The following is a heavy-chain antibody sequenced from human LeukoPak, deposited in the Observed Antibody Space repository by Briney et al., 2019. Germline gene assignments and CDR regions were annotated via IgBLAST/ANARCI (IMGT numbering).Heavy chain of an antibody. J-gene: IGHJ3*02. CDR3: AKDRGNSSGYYYVGDDAFDI. D-gene: IGHD3-22*01. V-gene: IGHV3-23*01. CDR1: GFTFSSYG. CDR2: SSGSGGST. Sequence: GGSLRLSCAASGFTFSSYGMSWVRQAPGKGLEWVSASSGSGGSTYYADSVKGRFTISRDNSKNTLYLQMNSLRAEDTAVYYCAKDRGNSSGYYYVGDDAFDIWGQGTMVTVSS.